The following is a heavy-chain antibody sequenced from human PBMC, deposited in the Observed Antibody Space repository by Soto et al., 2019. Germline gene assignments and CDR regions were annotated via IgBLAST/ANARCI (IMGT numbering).Heavy chain of an antibody. CDR3: ARTGTTAWWTDACDI. D-gene: IGHD2-15*01. V-gene: IGHV1-69*02. CDR2: IIPILGIA. Sequence: QVQLVQSGAEVKKPGSSEKVSCKASGGTFSSYTISWVRQAPGQGLEWMGRIIPILGIANYAQKYQGRDTITADKSTRKAYMELSSLRSEDTAVYYCARTGTTAWWTDACDIWGQGTMVTVSS. CDR1: GGTFSSYT. J-gene: IGHJ3*02.